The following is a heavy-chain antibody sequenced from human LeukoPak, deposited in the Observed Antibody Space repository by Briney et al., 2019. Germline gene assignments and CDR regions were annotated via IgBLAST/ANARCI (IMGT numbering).Heavy chain of an antibody. CDR3: ARIDRAVAGTIDY. CDR1: GDSISSYF. D-gene: IGHD6-19*01. J-gene: IGHJ4*02. CDR2: IYYSGST. V-gene: IGHV4-59*08. Sequence: PSETLFLTCTVFGDSISSYFWSWIRQPPGKGLEWIGYIYYSGSTNYNPSLKSRVTMSVDTSKNQFSLKLSSVTAADTAVYYCARIDRAVAGTIDYWGQGTLVTVSS.